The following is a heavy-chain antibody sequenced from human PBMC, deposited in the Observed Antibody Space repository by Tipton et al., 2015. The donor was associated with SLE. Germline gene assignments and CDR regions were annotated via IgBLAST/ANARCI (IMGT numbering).Heavy chain of an antibody. CDR2: ITGRRSATV. Sequence: SLRLSCAASGFTFTSYSLNWVRQAPGKGLEWVASITGRRSATVYYAESVKGRFTISRDSARNSLYLQMNSLRAEDTSVYYCARADDYVDRYYFDYWGQGTLVTVSS. V-gene: IGHV3-21*03. CDR3: ARADDYVDRYYFDY. J-gene: IGHJ4*02. D-gene: IGHD3-10*02. CDR1: GFTFTSYS.